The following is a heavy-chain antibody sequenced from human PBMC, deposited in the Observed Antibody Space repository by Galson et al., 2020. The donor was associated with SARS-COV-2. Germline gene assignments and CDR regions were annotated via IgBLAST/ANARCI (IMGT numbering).Heavy chain of an antibody. CDR3: SRGVSSSWPFSDF. V-gene: IGHV3-48*02. J-gene: IGHJ4*02. Sequence: GQSLKLSCPASGLTLSSSKLNWVRQAPGTGLERVTSITSSSTTHHADSVKGRFTISRYNAKNSLYLQMGGMRDDDTALYYCSRGVSSSWPFSDFWGQGALVIVSS. D-gene: IGHD6-13*01. CDR2: ITSSSTT. CDR1: GLTLSSSK.